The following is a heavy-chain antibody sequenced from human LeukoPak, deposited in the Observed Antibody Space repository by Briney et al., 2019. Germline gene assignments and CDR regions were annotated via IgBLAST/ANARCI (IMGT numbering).Heavy chain of an antibody. Sequence: SQTLSLTCAISGDSVSSNSAAWNWIRQSPSRGLEWLGRTYYRSKWYNDYAVSVKSRITINPDTSKSQFSLQLNSVTPEDTAVYYCARTYYYGSGTRGWGKKYYFDYWGQGTLVTVSS. V-gene: IGHV6-1*01. J-gene: IGHJ4*02. CDR2: TYYRSKWYN. CDR3: ARTYYYGSGTRGWGKKYYFDY. CDR1: GDSVSSNSAA. D-gene: IGHD3-10*01.